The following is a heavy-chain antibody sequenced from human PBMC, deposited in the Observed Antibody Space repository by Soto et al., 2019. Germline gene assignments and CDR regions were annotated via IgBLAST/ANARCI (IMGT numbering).Heavy chain of an antibody. CDR2: ISYDGSNK. CDR3: ARVGDPLARNYYYYGMDV. V-gene: IGHV3-30-3*01. J-gene: IGHJ6*02. CDR1: GFTFSSYA. D-gene: IGHD3-16*01. Sequence: GGSLRLSCAASGFTFSSYAMHWVRQAPGKGLEWVAVISYDGSNKYYAGSVKGRFTISRDNSKNTLYLQMNSLRAEDTAVYYCARVGDPLARNYYYYGMDVWGQGTTVTVSS.